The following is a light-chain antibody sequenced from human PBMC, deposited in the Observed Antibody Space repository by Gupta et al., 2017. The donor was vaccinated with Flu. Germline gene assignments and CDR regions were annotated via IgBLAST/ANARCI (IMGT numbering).Light chain of an antibody. J-gene: IGLJ3*02. CDR1: SEHSSYV. CDR2: LNSDCSL. Sequence: QLVLTQSPSALASLGASVEFTCLLRSEHSSYVISWHQQQPEKGPRFWMKLNSDCSLSKGDGIPDRFSGSSSVAERYLTISSLQSEDEADYYCQTWGTGIWVFGGGTKLTVL. CDR3: QTWGTGIWV. V-gene: IGLV4-69*01.